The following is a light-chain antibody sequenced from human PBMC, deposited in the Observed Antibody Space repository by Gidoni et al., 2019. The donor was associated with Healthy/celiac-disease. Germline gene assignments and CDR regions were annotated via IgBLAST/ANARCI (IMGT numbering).Light chain of an antibody. V-gene: IGKV1-39*01. CDR1: QSISSY. CDR2: AAS. J-gene: IGKJ4*01. Sequence: DIQMTQSPSYLSASVGDRVTITCRASQSISSYLNWYQQKPGKAPKLLIYAASSLQSGVPSRFSGSGSGTDFTLTISSLQPEDFATYYCQQSYSTPQTFXGXTKVEIK. CDR3: QQSYSTPQT.